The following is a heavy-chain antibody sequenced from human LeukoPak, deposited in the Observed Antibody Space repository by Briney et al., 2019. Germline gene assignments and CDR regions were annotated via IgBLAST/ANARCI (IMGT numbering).Heavy chain of an antibody. CDR3: ARGHSSGWFDP. CDR1: GGSISSGSYY. CDR2: INHSGST. Sequence: SETLSLTCTVSGGSISSGSYYWSWIRQPPGKGLEWIGEINHSGSTNYNPSLKSRVTISVDTSKNQFSLKLSSVTAADTAVYYCARGHSSGWFDPWGQGTLVTVSS. V-gene: IGHV4-39*07. D-gene: IGHD6-6*01. J-gene: IGHJ5*02.